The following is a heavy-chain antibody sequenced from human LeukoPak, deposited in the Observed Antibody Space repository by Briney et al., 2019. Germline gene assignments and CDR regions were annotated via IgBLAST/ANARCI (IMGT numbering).Heavy chain of an antibody. V-gene: IGHV3-13*01. D-gene: IGHD6-13*01. Sequence: GGSLRLSCAASGFTFSSYAMSWVRQAPGKGLEWVSGIGTAGDTYYPDSVKGRFTISRENAKNSLYLQMNSLRAGDTAVYYCAVSYSSSWYSFWYWGQGTLVTVSS. CDR2: IGTAGDT. CDR1: GFTFSSYA. CDR3: AVSYSSSWYSFWY. J-gene: IGHJ4*02.